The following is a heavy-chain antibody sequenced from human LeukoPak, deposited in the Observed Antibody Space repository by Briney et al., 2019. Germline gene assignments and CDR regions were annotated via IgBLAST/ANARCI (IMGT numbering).Heavy chain of an antibody. CDR1: GFTFGAHA. CDR3: ARAADSSGWYYFDS. D-gene: IGHD6-19*01. Sequence: GGSLRLFCAASGFTFGAHAMHWVRQAPGKGLEWVAVISHDGRNKYNAASVEGRFTISRDKSKSTLYLQMNSLRIEDTAVYYCARAADSSGWYYFDSWGQGTLAIVSS. V-gene: IGHV3-30*01. J-gene: IGHJ4*02. CDR2: ISHDGRNK.